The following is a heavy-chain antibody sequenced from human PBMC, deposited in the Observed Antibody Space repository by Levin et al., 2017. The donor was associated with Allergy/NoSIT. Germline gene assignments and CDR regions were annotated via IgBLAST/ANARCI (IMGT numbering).Heavy chain of an antibody. CDR2: IWYDGSNK. D-gene: IGHD2-8*01. CDR3: ARGRRNCTNGVCYPADYFDY. CDR1: GFTFSSYG. V-gene: IGHV3-33*01. Sequence: GESLKISCAASGFTFSSYGMHWVRQAPGKGLEWVALIWYDGSNKYYADSVKGRFTISRDNSKNTLYLQMNSLRAEDTAVYYCARGRRNCTNGVCYPADYFDYWGQGTLVTVSS. J-gene: IGHJ4*02.